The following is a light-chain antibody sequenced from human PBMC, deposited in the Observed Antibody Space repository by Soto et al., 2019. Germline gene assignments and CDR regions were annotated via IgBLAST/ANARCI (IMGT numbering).Light chain of an antibody. V-gene: IGLV1-47*02. CDR3: AAWDDSLSGSYV. Sequence: QSVLTQPPSASGTPGQRVPISCSGSSSNIGSNYVYWYQQLPGTAPKLLIYSNNQRPSGVPDRFSGSKSGTSASLAISGLRSEDEADYYCAAWDDSLSGSYVFGTGTKVTVL. CDR1: SSNIGSNY. J-gene: IGLJ1*01. CDR2: SNN.